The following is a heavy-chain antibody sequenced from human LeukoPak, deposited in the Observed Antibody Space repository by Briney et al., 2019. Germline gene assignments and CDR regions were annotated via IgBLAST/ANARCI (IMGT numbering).Heavy chain of an antibody. V-gene: IGHV1-2*06. J-gene: IGHJ5*02. Sequence: ASVKVSCQASGYTFTPYYIHWVRQPPGQGVDWMGRINPKNGDKNHAQKFQDRVTMTRDTSMSAAYMEISRLTYDDTAVYYCGRGIQSFDPWGQGTLVTVSS. CDR3: GRGIQSFDP. CDR2: INPKNGDK. CDR1: GYTFTPYY.